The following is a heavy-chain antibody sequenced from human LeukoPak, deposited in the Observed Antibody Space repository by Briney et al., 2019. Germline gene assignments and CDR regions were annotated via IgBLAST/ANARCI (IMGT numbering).Heavy chain of an antibody. CDR3: ARDSSIVVVPAAKMDY. CDR1: GYTFTSYG. CDR2: ISAYNGNT. J-gene: IGHJ4*02. V-gene: IGHV1-18*01. Sequence: ASVTVSCKASGYTFTSYGISWVRQAPGQGLEWMGWISAYNGNTNYAQKLQGRVTMTTDTSTSTAYMELRSLRSDDTAVYYCARDSSIVVVPAAKMDYWGQGTLVTVSS. D-gene: IGHD2-2*01.